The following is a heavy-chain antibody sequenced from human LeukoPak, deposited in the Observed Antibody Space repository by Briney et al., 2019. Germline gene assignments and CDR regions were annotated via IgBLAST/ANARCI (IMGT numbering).Heavy chain of an antibody. CDR2: IHRSGSP. Sequence: SETLSLACTVSLDSTTSNFWSWVRQPPGKGLEWIGEIHRSGSPNYNPSLQSRVTISIDRSRNQIALELSSVTAADTAVYYCAREILGGFNPGAYWGQGTLVTVSS. D-gene: IGHD1-14*01. CDR3: AREILGGFNPGAY. CDR1: LDSTTSNF. J-gene: IGHJ4*02. V-gene: IGHV4-4*02.